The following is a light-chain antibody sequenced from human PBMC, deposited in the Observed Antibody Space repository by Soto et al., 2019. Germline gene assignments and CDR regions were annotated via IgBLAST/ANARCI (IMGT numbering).Light chain of an antibody. J-gene: IGLJ3*02. CDR3: VAWDDSLSAWV. CDR1: SSNIGSNY. V-gene: IGLV1-47*01. CDR2: KDN. Sequence: QSAVTQPPSASGTPGQRVTISCSGSSSNIGSNYVYWHQQLPGTAPRLLIYKDNQRPSGVPDRFSGSKSGTSASLAISGLRSEDEADYYCVAWDDSLSAWVFGGGTKVTVL.